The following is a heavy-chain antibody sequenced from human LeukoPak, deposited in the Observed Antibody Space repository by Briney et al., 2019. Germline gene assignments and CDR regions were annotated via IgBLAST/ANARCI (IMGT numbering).Heavy chain of an antibody. J-gene: IGHJ4*02. CDR3: SRGYNSGWYTVDC. CDR2: IWYDGSNK. D-gene: IGHD6-19*01. Sequence: GRSLRLSCAASGFTFSSYGMHWVRQAPGKGLEWVAVIWYDGSNKYYADSVKGRFTISRDNSKNTLYLQMNSLRPEDTALYYCSRGYNSGWYTVDCWGQGTLVAVSS. CDR1: GFTFSSYG. V-gene: IGHV3-33*01.